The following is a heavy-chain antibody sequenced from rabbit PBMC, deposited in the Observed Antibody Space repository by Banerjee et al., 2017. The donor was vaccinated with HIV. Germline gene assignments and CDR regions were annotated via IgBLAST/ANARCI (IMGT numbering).Heavy chain of an antibody. CDR3: ARAGSSYYGFNL. D-gene: IGHD8-1*01. Sequence: QEQLEESGGGLVQPEGSLTLTCTASGFSFSSNWICWVRQAPGKGLEWIACIYAGSSGSTYYASWAKGRFTISKTSSTTVTLQMTSLTAADTATYFCARAGSSYYGFNLWGPGTLVTVS. CDR1: GFSFSSNW. CDR2: IYAGSSGST. J-gene: IGHJ4*01. V-gene: IGHV1S45*01.